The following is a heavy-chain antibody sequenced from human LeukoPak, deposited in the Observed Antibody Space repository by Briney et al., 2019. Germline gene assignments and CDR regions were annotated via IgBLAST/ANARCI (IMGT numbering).Heavy chain of an antibody. CDR1: GFTFSSYS. D-gene: IGHD6-19*01. V-gene: IGHV3-21*01. Sequence: PGGSLRLSCAASGFTFSSYSMNWVRQAPGKGLEWVSSISSSSSYIYYADSVKGRFTISRDNAKNSLYLQMNSLRAEDTAVYYCARDIGEKRWRGLYYMDVWGKGTTVTVSS. J-gene: IGHJ6*03. CDR3: ARDIGEKRWRGLYYMDV. CDR2: ISSSSSYI.